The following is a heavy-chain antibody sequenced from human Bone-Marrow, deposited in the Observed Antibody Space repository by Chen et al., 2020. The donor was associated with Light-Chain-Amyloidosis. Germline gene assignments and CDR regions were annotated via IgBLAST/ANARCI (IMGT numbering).Heavy chain of an antibody. Sequence: EVQLVESGGGVVQPGGSLRLSCAASGFTFSNYGVSWVRQAPGKGLEWVSASGRSGSSHYAASVRGRFTISRDSSTNTVNLQMNSLRADDTGVYYCAKETSGPGWYTVDYWGQGTLVTVSS. D-gene: IGHD6-19*01. V-gene: IGHV3-23*04. CDR3: AKETSGPGWYTVDY. J-gene: IGHJ4*02. CDR1: GFTFSNYG. CDR2: SGRSGSS.